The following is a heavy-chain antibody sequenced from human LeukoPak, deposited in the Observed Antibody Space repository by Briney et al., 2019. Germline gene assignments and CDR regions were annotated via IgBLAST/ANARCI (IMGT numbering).Heavy chain of an antibody. CDR3: ARASLTDLSPLDV. V-gene: IGHV3-21*01. Sequence: PGGSLRLSCAASGLTFSSYNMNWVRQAPGKGLEWVSSISTSSNYIYYADSVKGRFTISRDNAKNSLYLQMNSLRAEDTAVYYCARASLTDLSPLDVWSKGTTVTVSS. J-gene: IGHJ6*04. CDR1: GLTFSSYN. D-gene: IGHD4/OR15-4a*01. CDR2: ISTSSNYI.